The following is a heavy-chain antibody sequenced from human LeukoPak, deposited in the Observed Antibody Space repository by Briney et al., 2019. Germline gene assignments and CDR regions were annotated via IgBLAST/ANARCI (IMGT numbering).Heavy chain of an antibody. V-gene: IGHV1-8*02. J-gene: IGHJ4*02. D-gene: IGHD4-17*01. CDR2: INPNSGNT. CDR1: GYTFTGYY. Sequence: ASVKVSCKASGYTFTGYYMHWVRQAPGQGLEWMGWINPNSGNTGYAQKFQGRVTMTRNTSISTAYMELSRLRSDDTAVYYCARGWRDYGDYVYYFDYWGQGTLVTVSS. CDR3: ARGWRDYGDYVYYFDY.